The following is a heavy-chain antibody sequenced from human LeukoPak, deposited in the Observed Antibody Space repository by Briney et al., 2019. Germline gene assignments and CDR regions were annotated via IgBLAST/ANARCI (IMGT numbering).Heavy chain of an antibody. CDR1: GFTFSSYA. CDR2: ITGSSDSI. D-gene: IGHD2-2*01. Sequence: GGSLRLSCAASGFTFSSYAMEWVRQAPGKGLEWVSSITGSSDSIYYADSVKGRFTTSRDNAKNSVYLQMNSLRAEDTAVYYCARLVCSTIPCYGKFYFDSWGQGTLVPVSS. CDR3: ARLVCSTIPCYGKFYFDS. J-gene: IGHJ4*02. V-gene: IGHV3-21*01.